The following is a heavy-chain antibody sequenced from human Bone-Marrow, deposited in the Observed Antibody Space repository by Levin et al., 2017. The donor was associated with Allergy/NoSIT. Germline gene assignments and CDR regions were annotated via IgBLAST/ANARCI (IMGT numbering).Heavy chain of an antibody. CDR1: GFTFIDYY. CDR2: VNPENGQT. J-gene: IGHJ4*02. D-gene: IGHD2-15*01. CDR3: ATDYDTSGHRRFDY. V-gene: IGHV1-69-2*01. Sequence: KISCKVSGFTFIDYYIHWVQQAPGKGLQWMGLVNPENGQTIYAEKFQGSVTFTADTSTDTAYMELGSLRSEDTAVYYCATDYDTSGHRRFDYWGQGTQVTVSS.